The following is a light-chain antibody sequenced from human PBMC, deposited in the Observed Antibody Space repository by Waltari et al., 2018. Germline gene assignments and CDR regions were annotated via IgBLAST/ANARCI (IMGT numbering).Light chain of an antibody. J-gene: IGLJ3*02. Sequence: QSVLTQAPSVSGAPGQRVTISCTGGDSTIASFGVNWYPHLPGRVTKLLIYENTNPPSGAPDRFSGSRSGTSASLAIAGLQPEDEGDYYCQSYDNSLRGSVLFGGGTKLTVL. V-gene: IGLV1-40*01. CDR2: ENT. CDR1: DSTIASFG. CDR3: QSYDNSLRGSVL.